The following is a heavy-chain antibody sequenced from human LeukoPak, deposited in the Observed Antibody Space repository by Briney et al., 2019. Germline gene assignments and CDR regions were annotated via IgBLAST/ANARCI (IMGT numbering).Heavy chain of an antibody. Sequence: PSETLSLTCTVSGGSISSSSYYWGWIRQPPGKGLEWIGSIYYSGSTYYNPSLKSRVTISVDTSENQFSLKLSSVTAADTAVYYCARGPGELLRIDYWGQGTLVTVSS. CDR3: ARGPGELLRIDY. CDR2: IYYSGST. CDR1: GGSISSSSYY. D-gene: IGHD1-26*01. V-gene: IGHV4-39*01. J-gene: IGHJ4*02.